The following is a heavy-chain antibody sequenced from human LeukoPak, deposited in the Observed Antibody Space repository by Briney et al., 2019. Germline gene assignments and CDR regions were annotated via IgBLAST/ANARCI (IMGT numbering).Heavy chain of an antibody. V-gene: IGHV4-39*07. CDR3: ARDAGLELRLGYFDY. D-gene: IGHD1-7*01. CDR2: IYYSGST. J-gene: IGHJ4*02. Sequence: PSETLSLTCTVSGGSISSSSYYWGWIRQPPGKGLEWIGSIYYSGSTYYNPSLTSRVTISVDTSKNQFSLKLSSVTAADTAVYYCARDAGLELRLGYFDYWGQGTLVTVSS. CDR1: GGSISSSSYY.